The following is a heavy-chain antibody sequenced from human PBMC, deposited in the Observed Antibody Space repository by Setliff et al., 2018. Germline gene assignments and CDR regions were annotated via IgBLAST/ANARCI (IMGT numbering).Heavy chain of an antibody. V-gene: IGHV1-2*04. Sequence: ASVKVSCKASGYTFTGYYMHWVRQAPGQGLEWMGWINPNSGGTNYAQKFQGWVTMTRDTSISTAYMEVSRRRADDTAVYYCARVKRGRSLRYYYDSSGYGDGMDVWGQGTTVTVSS. CDR1: GYTFTGYY. CDR3: ARVKRGRSLRYYYDSSGYGDGMDV. CDR2: INPNSGGT. D-gene: IGHD3-22*01. J-gene: IGHJ6*02.